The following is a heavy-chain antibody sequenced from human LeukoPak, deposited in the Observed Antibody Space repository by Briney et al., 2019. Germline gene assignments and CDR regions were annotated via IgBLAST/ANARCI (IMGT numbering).Heavy chain of an antibody. CDR2: INPNSGGT. Sequence: ASVKVSCKASGYTLTDHYMHWVRQAPGQGLEWMGWINPNSGGTNYAQKFQGRVTMTRDTSISTAYMELSRLRSDDTAVYYCAKSELYGVVDYSGQGTLVTVSS. CDR3: AKSELYGVVDY. CDR1: GYTLTDHY. D-gene: IGHD4-17*01. V-gene: IGHV1-2*02. J-gene: IGHJ4*02.